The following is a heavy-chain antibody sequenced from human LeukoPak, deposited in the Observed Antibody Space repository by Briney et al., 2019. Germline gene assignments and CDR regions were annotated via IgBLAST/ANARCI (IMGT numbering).Heavy chain of an antibody. Sequence: GGSLRLSCAASGFTFSNAWMSWVRQAPGKGLEWVGRIKSKTDGGTTDYAAPVKGRFTISRDDSKNTLYLQMNSLKTEDTAVYYCTSYSSSWYGGFEFDYWGQGTLVTVSS. V-gene: IGHV3-15*01. CDR3: TSYSSSWYGGFEFDY. CDR1: GFTFSNAW. CDR2: IKSKTDGGTT. D-gene: IGHD6-13*01. J-gene: IGHJ4*02.